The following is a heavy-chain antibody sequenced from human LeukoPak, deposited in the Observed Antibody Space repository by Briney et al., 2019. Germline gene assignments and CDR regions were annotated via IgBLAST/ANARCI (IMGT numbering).Heavy chain of an antibody. CDR3: ARGLRWVDY. CDR1: GFVFSSNW. Sequence: GGSLRLSCAASGFVFSSNWMTWVRQAPGKGLEWVANIKQDGSEKYYVDAVKGRFTISRDNANNSLYLQMNSLRAEDTSVYYCARGLRWVDYWGQGTLVTVSS. D-gene: IGHD4-23*01. J-gene: IGHJ4*02. V-gene: IGHV3-7*04. CDR2: IKQDGSEK.